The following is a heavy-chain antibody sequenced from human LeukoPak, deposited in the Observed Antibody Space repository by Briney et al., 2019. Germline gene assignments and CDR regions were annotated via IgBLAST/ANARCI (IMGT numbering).Heavy chain of an antibody. CDR3: AKSYSGYDGH. Sequence: GGSLRLSCAASGLTFSSYAMSWVRQAPGRGLEWVSAISGSGGSTYCADSVKGRFTISRDNSKNTLYLQMNSLRAEDTAVYYCAKSYSGYDGHWGQGTLVTVSS. V-gene: IGHV3-23*01. J-gene: IGHJ4*02. D-gene: IGHD5-12*01. CDR2: ISGSGGST. CDR1: GLTFSSYA.